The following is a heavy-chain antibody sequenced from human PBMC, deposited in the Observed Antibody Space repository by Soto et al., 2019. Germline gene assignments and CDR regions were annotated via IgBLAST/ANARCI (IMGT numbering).Heavy chain of an antibody. D-gene: IGHD5-18*01. Sequence: QVQLQESGPGLVKPSETLSLTCTVSGGSVSSGSYYWSWIRQPPGKGLEWIGYIYYSGSTNYNPSLKSRVTISVDTSKNQFSLKLSSVTAADTAVYYCARAGIQLWSSYYYYGMDVGGQGTTVTVSS. J-gene: IGHJ6*02. CDR1: GGSVSSGSYY. CDR3: ARAGIQLWSSYYYYGMDV. V-gene: IGHV4-61*01. CDR2: IYYSGST.